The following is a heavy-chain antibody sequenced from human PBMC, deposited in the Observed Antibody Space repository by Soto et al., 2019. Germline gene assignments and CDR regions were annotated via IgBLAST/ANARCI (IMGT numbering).Heavy chain of an antibody. CDR2: INPNSGGT. J-gene: IGHJ6*02. D-gene: IGHD3-3*01. CDR3: ARSRLYDFWIYYYGMDV. V-gene: IGHV1-2*04. Sequence: GASVKVSCKASGYTFTGYYMHWVRQAPGQGLEWMGWINPNSGGTNYAQKFQGWVTMTRDTSISTACMELSRLRSDDTAVYYCARSRLYDFWIYYYGMDVWGQGTTVTVSS. CDR1: GYTFTGYY.